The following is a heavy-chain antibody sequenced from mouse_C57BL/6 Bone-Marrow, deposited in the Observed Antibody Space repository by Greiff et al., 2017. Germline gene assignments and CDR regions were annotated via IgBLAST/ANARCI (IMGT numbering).Heavy chain of an antibody. CDR2: IYIGNGYT. V-gene: IGHV1-58*01. Sequence: VQLQQSGAELVRPGSSVKMSCKTSGYTFTSYGINWVKQRPGQGLEWIGYIYIGNGYTEYTEKFKGKATLTSDTSSSPAYMQLSSLTSEDSAIYYCARALTPYFLDYWGQGTTLTVSS. CDR3: ARALTPYFLDY. D-gene: IGHD4-1*01. CDR1: GYTFTSYG. J-gene: IGHJ2*01.